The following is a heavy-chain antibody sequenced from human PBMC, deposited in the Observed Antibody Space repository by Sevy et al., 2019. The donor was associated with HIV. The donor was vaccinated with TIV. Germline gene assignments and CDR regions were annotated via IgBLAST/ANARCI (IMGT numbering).Heavy chain of an antibody. CDR2: IFPGDSET. CDR1: GYSFTSHW. CDR3: ARSRSGYFDSSGYYIN. V-gene: IGHV5-51*01. J-gene: IGHJ4*02. Sequence: GESLKISCKGHGYSFTSHWIGWVRQMPGKGLDWMGIIFPGDSETRYSPSFQGEVTISADKSISTAFLQWSSLKASDTAIHYCARSRSGYFDSSGYYINWGQGTLVTVSS. D-gene: IGHD3-22*01.